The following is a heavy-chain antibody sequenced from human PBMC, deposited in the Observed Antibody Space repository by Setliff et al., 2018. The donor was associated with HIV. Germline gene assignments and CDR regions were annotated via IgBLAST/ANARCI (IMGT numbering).Heavy chain of an antibody. D-gene: IGHD6-13*01. CDR3: ATGRIPGIPAVIVY. J-gene: IGHJ4*02. Sequence: ASVKVSCKVSGYTFSDYYMHWVQQAPGKGLEWMGLVDPEGGKTIYAENFQGRVTITADTSTDTTYMKLSSLRSGDTAVYYCATGRIPGIPAVIVYWGQGTLVTVS. V-gene: IGHV1-69-2*01. CDR1: GYTFSDYY. CDR2: VDPEGGKT.